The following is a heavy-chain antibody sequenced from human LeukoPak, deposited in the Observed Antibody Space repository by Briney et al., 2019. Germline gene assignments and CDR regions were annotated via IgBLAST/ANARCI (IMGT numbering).Heavy chain of an antibody. CDR3: AKDEDHDYGDYYFDS. Sequence: GGPLRLSCAASGFTFSSYGMHWVRQAPGKGLEWVAGISYDGSNKYYADSVKGRFTISRDDSKNTLYLQMNSLRAEDTAVYYCAKDEDHDYGDYYFDSWGQGTLVTVSS. D-gene: IGHD4-17*01. CDR2: ISYDGSNK. J-gene: IGHJ4*02. V-gene: IGHV3-30*18. CDR1: GFTFSSYG.